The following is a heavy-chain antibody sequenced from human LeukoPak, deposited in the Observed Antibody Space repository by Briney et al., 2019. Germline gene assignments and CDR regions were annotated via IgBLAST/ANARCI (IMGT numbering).Heavy chain of an antibody. J-gene: IGHJ4*02. V-gene: IGHV4-59*08. Sequence: PSETLSLTCTVSGGSMSSYYWSWIRQPPGKGLEWIGYIYYSGSTKYNPSLKSRVTISVDTYKNQFSLKLSSMTATDKAVYYCARGARAGYNLEPFDYWGQGTLVTVSS. CDR3: ARGARAGYNLEPFDY. D-gene: IGHD5-24*01. CDR2: IYYSGST. CDR1: GGSMSSYY.